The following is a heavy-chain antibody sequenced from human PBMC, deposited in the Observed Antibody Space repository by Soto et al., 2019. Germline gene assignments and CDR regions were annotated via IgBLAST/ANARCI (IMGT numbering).Heavy chain of an antibody. V-gene: IGHV6-1*01. CDR2: TYYRSKWYN. CDR1: GDSVSSNSAA. J-gene: IGHJ6*03. CDR3: ARDNSGGPPPVADNYYYYMDV. D-gene: IGHD2-15*01. Sequence: SQTLSLTCAISGDSVSSNSAAWNWIRQSPSRGLEWLGRTYYRSKWYNDYAVSVKSRITINPDTSKNQFSLQLNSVTPEDTAVYYCARDNSGGPPPVADNYYYYMDVWGKGTTVTVSS.